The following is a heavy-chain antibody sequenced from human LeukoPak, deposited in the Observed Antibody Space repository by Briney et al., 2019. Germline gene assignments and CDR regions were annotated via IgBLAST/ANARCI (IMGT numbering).Heavy chain of an antibody. CDR2: IYYRGDI. Sequence: PSETLSPTCSVSDGSIRTYYWSWIRKSPGQGLEWIGNIYYRGDINYNPSLKSRVIISIDTSKNQFSLKVTSLTAADTAVYYCATNKDWAEADWGQGTLVIVSS. J-gene: IGHJ4*02. CDR3: ATNKDWAEAD. D-gene: IGHD3/OR15-3a*01. V-gene: IGHV4-59*03. CDR1: DGSIRTYY.